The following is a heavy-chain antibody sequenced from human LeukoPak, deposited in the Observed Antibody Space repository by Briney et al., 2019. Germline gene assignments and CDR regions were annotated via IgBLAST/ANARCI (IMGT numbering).Heavy chain of an antibody. V-gene: IGHV3-9*01. J-gene: IGHJ4*02. Sequence: GGSLRLSCAASGFTFYDYAMHWVRHAPGKGLEWVLGISWNSGSIVYADSVKGRFTISRDNAKNSLYLQMNSLRAEDTALYYCAKDSGFWSGFPYYLDYWGQGTLVTVSS. D-gene: IGHD3-3*01. CDR3: AKDSGFWSGFPYYLDY. CDR1: GFTFYDYA. CDR2: ISWNSGSI.